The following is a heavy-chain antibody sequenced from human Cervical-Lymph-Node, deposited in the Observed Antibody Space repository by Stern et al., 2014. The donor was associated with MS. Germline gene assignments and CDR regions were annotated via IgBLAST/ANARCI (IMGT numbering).Heavy chain of an antibody. D-gene: IGHD2-15*01. CDR1: GGTFSSSYA. J-gene: IGHJ5*02. V-gene: IGHV1-69*09. CDR2: IIPILGLA. CDR3: ARGVVSNRAAATLHNLFDP. Sequence: VQLVESGAEVKKPGSSMNVSCKTSGGTFSSSYAITWMRQAPGQRLEWMGRIIPILGLANYAQKFQGRVTITADTSTSTTYMELSSLRSEDTAVYYCARGVVSNRAAATLHNLFDPWGQETLVTVSS.